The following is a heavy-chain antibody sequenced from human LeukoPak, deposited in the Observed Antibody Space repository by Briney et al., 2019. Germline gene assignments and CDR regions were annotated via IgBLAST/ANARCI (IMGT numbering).Heavy chain of an antibody. CDR1: GYTLTELS. Sequence: ASVKVSCKVSGYTLTELSMHWVRQAPGKGLEWMGGFDPEDGETIYAQKFQGRVTMTEDTSTDTAYMELSSLRSEDTAVHYCATTTLSWLRGWFDPWGQGTLVTVSS. V-gene: IGHV1-24*01. D-gene: IGHD6-13*01. CDR2: FDPEDGET. J-gene: IGHJ5*02. CDR3: ATTTLSWLRGWFDP.